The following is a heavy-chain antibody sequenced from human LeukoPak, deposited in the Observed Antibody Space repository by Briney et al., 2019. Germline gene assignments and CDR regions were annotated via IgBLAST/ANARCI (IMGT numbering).Heavy chain of an antibody. CDR1: GFTFSSYW. CDR2: INSDGSSI. Sequence: SGGPLRLSCAASGFTFSSYWMHWVRQAPGKGLVWVSRINSDGSSISFEDSVKGRFTISRDNAKNTLYLQMNSLRAEDTAVYYCARVYYTAMYGSCDYWGQGTLVTVSS. CDR3: ARVYYTAMYGSCDY. V-gene: IGHV3-74*01. D-gene: IGHD5-18*01. J-gene: IGHJ4*02.